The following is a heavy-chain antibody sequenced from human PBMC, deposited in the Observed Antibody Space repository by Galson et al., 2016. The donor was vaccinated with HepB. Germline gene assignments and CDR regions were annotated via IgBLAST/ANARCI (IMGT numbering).Heavy chain of an antibody. CDR3: ASSSYYYDTAGYFFDY. CDR2: IDPSDSST. D-gene: IGHD3-22*01. Sequence: QSGAEVKKPGESLRISCKGSGYSFGSYWISWVRQMPGKGLEWMGRIDPSDSSTNYSPPFQGHISISVVKSISTAHLQWSRPKASDTAMYDCASSSYYYDTAGYFFDYWGQGTLVTVSS. CDR1: GYSFGSYW. V-gene: IGHV5-10-1*01. J-gene: IGHJ4*02.